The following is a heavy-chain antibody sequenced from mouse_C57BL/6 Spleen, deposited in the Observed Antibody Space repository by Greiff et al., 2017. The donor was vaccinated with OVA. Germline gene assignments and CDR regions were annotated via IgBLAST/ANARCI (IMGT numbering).Heavy chain of an antibody. Sequence: EVKLQESGGGLVQPGGSMKLSCVASGFTFSNYWMNWVRQSPEKGLEWVAQIRLKSDNYATHYAESVKGRFTISRDDSKSSVYLQMNNLRAEDTGIYYCTGEGGSRDYYAMDYWGQGTSVTVSS. D-gene: IGHD1-1*02. CDR1: GFTFSNYW. CDR2: IRLKSDNYAT. J-gene: IGHJ4*01. CDR3: TGEGGSRDYYAMDY. V-gene: IGHV6-3*01.